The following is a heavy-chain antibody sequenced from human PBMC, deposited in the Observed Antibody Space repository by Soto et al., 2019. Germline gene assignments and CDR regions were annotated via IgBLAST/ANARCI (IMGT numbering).Heavy chain of an antibody. CDR3: ARHPRGTRQSYGSGSYYRSGPNRYMDV. D-gene: IGHD3-10*01. V-gene: IGHV5-10-1*01. CDR1: GYSFTSYW. Sequence: GESLKISCKGSGYSFTSYWISWVRQMPGKGLEWMGRIDPSDSYTNYSPSFQGHVTISADKSISTAYLRWSSLKASDTAMYYCARHPRGTRQSYGSGSYYRSGPNRYMDVWGQGTTVTVSS. J-gene: IGHJ6*02. CDR2: IDPSDSYT.